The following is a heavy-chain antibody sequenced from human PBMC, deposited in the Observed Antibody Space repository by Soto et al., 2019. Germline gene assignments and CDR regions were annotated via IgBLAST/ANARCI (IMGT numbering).Heavy chain of an antibody. J-gene: IGHJ4*02. D-gene: IGHD3-10*01. V-gene: IGHV4-39*01. CDR2: IYDSGST. CDR1: GGSISSRSDY. CDR3: ARKINYYGSGSPKGYYFDS. Sequence: SETLSLTXTVSGGSISSRSDYWGWIRQPPGKGLEWIATIYDSGSTYYNPSLKSRTTISVDTSNNQFSLMLTSVTAADTALYYCARKINYYGSGSPKGYYFDSWGQGTLVTVSS.